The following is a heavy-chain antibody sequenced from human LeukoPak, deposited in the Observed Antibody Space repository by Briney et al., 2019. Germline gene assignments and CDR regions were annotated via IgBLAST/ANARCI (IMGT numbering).Heavy chain of an antibody. Sequence: PGGSLRLSCAASEFTFSTYNMHWVRQAPGKGLEWVSTISSNSDSYTYYADSVKGRFTISRDNAKNSLYLQMNSLRAEDTAVYYCARGGDWEYGDYFDYWGQGTLVTVSS. D-gene: IGHD2-21*01. CDR3: ARGGDWEYGDYFDY. CDR1: EFTFSTYN. CDR2: ISSNSDSYT. V-gene: IGHV3-21*04. J-gene: IGHJ4*02.